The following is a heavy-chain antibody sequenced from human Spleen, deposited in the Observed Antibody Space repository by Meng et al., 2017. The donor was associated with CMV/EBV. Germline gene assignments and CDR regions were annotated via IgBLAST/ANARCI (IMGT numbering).Heavy chain of an antibody. D-gene: IGHD2-2*02. J-gene: IGHJ3*02. V-gene: IGHV3-30*04. CDR3: AREGYTLGRFGAFDI. Sequence: SCAASGFTFTTFSVHWVRQAPGKGLEWVADISYDGNDKYYADSVKGRFTISRGNSKNTLYLQMNSLRAEDSAVYFCAREGYTLGRFGAFDIWGQGTMVTVSS. CDR2: ISYDGNDK. CDR1: GFTFTTFS.